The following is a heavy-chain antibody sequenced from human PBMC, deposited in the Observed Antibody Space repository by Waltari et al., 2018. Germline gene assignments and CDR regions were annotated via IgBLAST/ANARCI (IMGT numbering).Heavy chain of an antibody. CDR2: IYYSGST. Sequence: QVQLQESGPGLVKPSETLSLTCTVSGGSISSYYWSWIRQPPGKGLEWIGYIYYSGSTNYNPSLKSRVTISVDTSKNQFSLKLSSVTAADTAVYYCAARYFDGVDYWGQGTLVTVPS. V-gene: IGHV4-59*01. CDR3: AARYFDGVDY. J-gene: IGHJ4*02. D-gene: IGHD3-9*01. CDR1: GGSISSYY.